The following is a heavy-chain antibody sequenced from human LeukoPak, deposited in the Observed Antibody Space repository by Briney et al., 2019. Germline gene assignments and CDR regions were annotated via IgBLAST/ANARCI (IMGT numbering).Heavy chain of an antibody. CDR1: GYTFTGYY. D-gene: IGHD5-24*01. V-gene: IGHV1-2*02. J-gene: IGHJ5*02. Sequence: ASLKDSCKASGYTFTGYYMHWVRQDPGQRLEWMGWINPNSGGTNYAQKFQGRVTMTRDTSISTAYMELSRLRSDDTAVYYCARDRGYEMATNISPWGQGTLVTVSS. CDR3: ARDRGYEMATNISP. CDR2: INPNSGGT.